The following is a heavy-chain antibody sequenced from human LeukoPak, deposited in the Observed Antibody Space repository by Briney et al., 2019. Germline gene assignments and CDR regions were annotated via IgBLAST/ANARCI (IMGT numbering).Heavy chain of an antibody. V-gene: IGHV3-74*01. CDR2: INSDGSTT. CDR3: ARSLLV. CDR1: GFTFSTHW. J-gene: IGHJ4*01. Sequence: GGSLRLSCAASGFTFSTHWMHWVRQAPGKGLVWVSQINSDGSTTIYADSVEGRFTISRDNAKNTVYLQMNRLGAEDTAVYYCARSLLVWGHGTLVTVSS. D-gene: IGHD6-13*01.